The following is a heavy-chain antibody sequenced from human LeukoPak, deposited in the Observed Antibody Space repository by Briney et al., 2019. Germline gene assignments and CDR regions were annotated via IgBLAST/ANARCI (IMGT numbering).Heavy chain of an antibody. J-gene: IGHJ3*02. CDR2: IYPGDSDT. CDR1: GYRFTSYW. D-gene: IGHD6-19*01. V-gene: IGHV5-51*01. Sequence: GESLKISCKGSGYRFTSYWIGWVRPMPGKGLEWMGIIYPGDSDTRYSPSFQGQVTISADKSISTAYLQWSSLKASDTAMYYCARVQYSSGWYLAFDIWGQGTMVTVSS. CDR3: ARVQYSSGWYLAFDI.